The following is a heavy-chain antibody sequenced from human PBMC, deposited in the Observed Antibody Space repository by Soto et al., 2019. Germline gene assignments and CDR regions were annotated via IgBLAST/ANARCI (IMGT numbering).Heavy chain of an antibody. CDR1: GGSISSYY. Sequence: PSETLSLTCTVSGGSISSYYWSWIRQPPGKGLEWIGYIYYSGSTNYNPSLKSRVTISVDTSKNQFSLKLSSVTAADTAVYYCARGWHPKYYYYGMDVWGQGTTVTVSS. CDR2: IYYSGST. CDR3: ARGWHPKYYYYGMDV. V-gene: IGHV4-59*01. J-gene: IGHJ6*02.